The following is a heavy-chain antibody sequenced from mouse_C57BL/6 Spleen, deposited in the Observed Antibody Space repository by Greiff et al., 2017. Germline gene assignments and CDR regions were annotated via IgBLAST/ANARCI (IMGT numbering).Heavy chain of an antibody. D-gene: IGHD1-1*01. CDR2: IDPANGNT. CDR1: GFNIQNTY. J-gene: IGHJ2*01. CDR3: ARGYYAVEGDYFDY. Sequence: VQLQQSVAELVRPGASVKLSCTASGFNIQNTYMHWVKQRPEQGLEWIGRIDPANGNTKYAPKFQGKATIPAYTSSNTAYLQRSSLTSEDTAIYYGARGYYAVEGDYFDYGGQGTTLTVSS. V-gene: IGHV14-3*01.